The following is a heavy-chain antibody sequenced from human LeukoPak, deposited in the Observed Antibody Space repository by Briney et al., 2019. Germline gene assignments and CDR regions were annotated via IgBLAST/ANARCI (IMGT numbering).Heavy chain of an antibody. CDR1: GDSFTSTY. Sequence: SETLSLTCSVSGDSFTSTYWSWIRQPPGKGLEWIAYGHHSESSNYNPSFRSRVTMPVDTSRNQFSLRLTSVTAADTAVYYCARESAGSLHDSTAAFHYWGQGILVIVSS. CDR2: GHHSESS. J-gene: IGHJ4*02. D-gene: IGHD2-8*02. CDR3: ARESAGSLHDSTAAFHY. V-gene: IGHV4-59*01.